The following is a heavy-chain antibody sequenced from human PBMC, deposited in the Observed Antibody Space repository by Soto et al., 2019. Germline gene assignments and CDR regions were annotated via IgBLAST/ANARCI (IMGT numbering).Heavy chain of an antibody. Sequence: ASVEVSCRASGYTFTSYDINWVRQATGQGLEWMGWMNPNSGNTGYAQKFQGRVTMTRNTSISTAYMELSSLRSEDTAVYYCARDGGASRWFGEENAFDIWGQGTMVTVSS. CDR2: MNPNSGNT. CDR3: ARDGGASRWFGEENAFDI. V-gene: IGHV1-8*01. D-gene: IGHD3-10*01. J-gene: IGHJ3*02. CDR1: GYTFTSYD.